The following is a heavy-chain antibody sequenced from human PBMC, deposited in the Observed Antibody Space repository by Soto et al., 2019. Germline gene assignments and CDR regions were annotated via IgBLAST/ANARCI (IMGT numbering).Heavy chain of an antibody. CDR2: ISPLFSTT. Sequence: QVQLVQSGAEVKEPGSSVKVSCKATGDLFNNYAFNWVRQAPGQGLEWMGRISPLFSTTNYAQKFQGRAKIGADELKTIVYVEVSTFESEETAMYYCAASSSVADAGYFKFWGKGTLVTVSP. CDR1: GDLFNNYA. V-gene: IGHV1-69*01. J-gene: IGHJ4*02. D-gene: IGHD6-13*01. CDR3: AASSSVADAGYFKF.